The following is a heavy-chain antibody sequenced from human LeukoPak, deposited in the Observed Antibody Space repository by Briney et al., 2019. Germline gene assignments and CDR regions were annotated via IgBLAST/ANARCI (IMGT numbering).Heavy chain of an antibody. V-gene: IGHV4-39*01. D-gene: IGHD5-12*01. Sequence: SETLSLTCTVSGGSISSSSYYWGWIRQPPGKGLEWIGSIYYSGSTYYSPSLKSRVTISVDTSKNQFSLKLSSVTAADTAVYYCARYPATTDAFDIWGQGTMVTVSS. CDR1: GGSISSSSYY. CDR2: IYYSGST. CDR3: ARYPATTDAFDI. J-gene: IGHJ3*02.